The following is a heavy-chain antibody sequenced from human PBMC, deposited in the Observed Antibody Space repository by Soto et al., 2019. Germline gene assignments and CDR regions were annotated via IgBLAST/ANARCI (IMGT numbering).Heavy chain of an antibody. V-gene: IGHV4-31*03. J-gene: IGHJ6*02. Sequence: SETLSLTCTVSGGSISSGGYYWSWIRQHPGKGLEWIGYIYYSGSTYYNPSLKSRVTISVDTSKNQFSLKLSSVTAADTAVYYCAASRVGCGGFNYYGMDVWGQGTTVT. CDR1: GGSISSGGYY. D-gene: IGHD2-21*01. CDR3: AASRVGCGGFNYYGMDV. CDR2: IYYSGST.